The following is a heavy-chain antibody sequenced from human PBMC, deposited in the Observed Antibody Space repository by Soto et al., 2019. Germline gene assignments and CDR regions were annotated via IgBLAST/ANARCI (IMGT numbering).Heavy chain of an antibody. D-gene: IGHD6-13*01. J-gene: IGHJ4*02. CDR3: ARDLAAGDY. V-gene: IGHV1-46*01. CDR2: FNPTSGST. CDR1: GYTFINYY. Sequence: QVQLVQSGAEVKKPGASVNLSCKASGYTFINYYIHWVRQAPGQGLEWMGIFNPTSGSTNYAQKFQGRVTLTMDTSTRKVYMELSSLRFDDTAVYYCARDLAAGDYWGQGTLVTVSS.